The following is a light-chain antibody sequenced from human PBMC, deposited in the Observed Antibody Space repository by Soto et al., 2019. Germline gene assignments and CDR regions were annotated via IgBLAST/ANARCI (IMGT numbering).Light chain of an antibody. V-gene: IGKV1-39*01. Sequence: DFQMTQSPSSLSASVGDRVTITCRASQSIHSHLNWYQHKPGKDPNILIYAASSLQTGVPSRFSGSGSGTDFILTISSLQTEDFATYDCQQSYSALFTFGPGTKMDIK. CDR1: QSIHSH. CDR3: QQSYSALFT. J-gene: IGKJ3*01. CDR2: AAS.